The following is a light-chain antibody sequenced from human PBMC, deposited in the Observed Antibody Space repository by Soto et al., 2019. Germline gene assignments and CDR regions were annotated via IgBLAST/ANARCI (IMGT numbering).Light chain of an antibody. CDR1: QCISNTY. Sequence: EIVLTQSPGTLSLSPGERATLSCRASQCISNTYLAWYQQKPGQAPRLLIYGTSSRATGIPDRFSGSGSGTDFTLTITILEPEDFAVYYCQQFGDSPWTFGQGTKVEI. CDR2: GTS. J-gene: IGKJ1*01. V-gene: IGKV3-20*01. CDR3: QQFGDSPWT.